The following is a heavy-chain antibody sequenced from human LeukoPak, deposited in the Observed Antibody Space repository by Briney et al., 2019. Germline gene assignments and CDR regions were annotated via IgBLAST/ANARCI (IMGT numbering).Heavy chain of an antibody. V-gene: IGHV3-23*01. J-gene: IGHJ4*02. CDR2: TSGSGDST. Sequence: GGSLRLSCAASGFTFSSYSMNWVRQAPGKGLEWVSATSGSGDSTYYADSVKGRFTISRDNSKNTLYLQMNSLRAEDTAVYYCAKELRWLQRYYFDYWGQGTLVTVSS. CDR3: AKELRWLQRYYFDY. D-gene: IGHD5-24*01. CDR1: GFTFSSYS.